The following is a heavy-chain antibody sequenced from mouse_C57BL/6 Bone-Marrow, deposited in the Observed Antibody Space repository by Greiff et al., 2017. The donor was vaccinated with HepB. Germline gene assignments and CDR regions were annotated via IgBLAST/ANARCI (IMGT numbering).Heavy chain of an antibody. V-gene: IGHV5-12*01. CDR3: ARPRIYYYGSSYAWFAY. CDR1: GFTFSDYY. CDR2: ISNGGGST. D-gene: IGHD1-1*01. Sequence: EVHLVESGGGLVQPGGSLKLSCAASGFTFSDYYMYWVRQTPEKRLEWVAYISNGGGSTYYPDTVKGRFTISRDNAKNTLYLKMSRLKSEDTAMYYCARPRIYYYGSSYAWFAYWGQGTLVTVSA. J-gene: IGHJ3*01.